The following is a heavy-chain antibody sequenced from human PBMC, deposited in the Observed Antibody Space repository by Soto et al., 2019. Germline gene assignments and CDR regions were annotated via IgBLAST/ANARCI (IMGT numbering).Heavy chain of an antibody. V-gene: IGHV3-23*01. Sequence: EVQLLESGGGLVQFGGSLRLSCAASGFMFSSYAMTWVRQAPGKGLEWVSVISGSGDNTYYADSVKGRFTISRDGSKDKLYLQMNSLRADDTAVYYCAKTFFSGSGSYRGWFDPWGQGTQVTVSS. CDR1: GFMFSSYA. CDR2: ISGSGDNT. J-gene: IGHJ5*02. D-gene: IGHD3-10*01. CDR3: AKTFFSGSGSYRGWFDP.